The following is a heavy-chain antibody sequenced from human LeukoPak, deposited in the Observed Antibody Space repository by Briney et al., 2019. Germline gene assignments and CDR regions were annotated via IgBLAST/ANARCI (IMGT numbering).Heavy chain of an antibody. J-gene: IGHJ4*02. V-gene: IGHV3-33*01. D-gene: IGHD3-10*01. Sequence: PGRSLRLSCAASAFIFRSYGMHWVRQAPGKGLEWVAVIRYDGGNTYYADSVKGRFTISRDNSKNTLYLQMNSLRAEDTAVYYCARGARAYGSGLSIGYWGQGTLVAVSS. CDR3: ARGARAYGSGLSIGY. CDR2: IRYDGGNT. CDR1: AFIFRSYG.